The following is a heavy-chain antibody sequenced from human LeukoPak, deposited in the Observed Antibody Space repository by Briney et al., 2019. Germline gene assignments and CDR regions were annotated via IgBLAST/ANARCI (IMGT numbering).Heavy chain of an antibody. D-gene: IGHD2-15*01. Sequence: ASVKVSCKASGYTFTSYGISWVRQAPGQGLEWMGWISAYNGNTNYAQKLQGRVTMTTDTSTSTAYMELRSLRSDDTAVYYCASRCSGGSCYVGNDYWGQGTLVTVSS. CDR3: ASRCSGGSCYVGNDY. V-gene: IGHV1-18*01. CDR1: GYTFTSYG. CDR2: ISAYNGNT. J-gene: IGHJ4*02.